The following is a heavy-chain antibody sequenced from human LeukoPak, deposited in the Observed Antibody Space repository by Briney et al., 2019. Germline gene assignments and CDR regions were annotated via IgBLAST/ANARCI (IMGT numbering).Heavy chain of an antibody. D-gene: IGHD1-1*01. J-gene: IGHJ4*02. CDR3: ARGGRSFDS. V-gene: IGHV4-59*01. CDR1: GGSISTYY. CDR2: ISYSGST. Sequence: SETLSLTCTVSGGSISTYYWTWIRQPPGKGLEWIGYISYSGSTNYNPSLKSRVTFSVDTSKSQFSLKLSSVTAADSAVYYCARGGRSFDSWGQGTLVTVSS.